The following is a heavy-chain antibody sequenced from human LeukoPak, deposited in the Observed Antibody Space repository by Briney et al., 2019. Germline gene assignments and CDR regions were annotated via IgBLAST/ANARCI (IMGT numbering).Heavy chain of an antibody. CDR2: ISWNSGSI. CDR1: GFTFDDYA. Sequence: GGSLRLSCAASGFTFDDYAMHWVRQAPGKGLEWDSGISWNSGSIGYADSVKRRFTISRDNAKNSLYLQMNSLRAEDTALYYCAKDITRFGELDYFDYWGQGTLVTVSS. J-gene: IGHJ4*02. D-gene: IGHD3-10*01. V-gene: IGHV3-9*01. CDR3: AKDITRFGELDYFDY.